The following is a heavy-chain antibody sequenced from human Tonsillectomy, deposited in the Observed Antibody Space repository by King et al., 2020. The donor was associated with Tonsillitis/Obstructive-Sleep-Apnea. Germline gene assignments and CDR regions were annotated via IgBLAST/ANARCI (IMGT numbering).Heavy chain of an antibody. J-gene: IGHJ3*01. V-gene: IGHV3-30*01. CDR2: ISYDGTNK. CDR3: ARGHYSNYGHNVLDF. Sequence: MHWVRKAPGKGLEWVSLISYDGTNKYYANSVKGRFTISRDHSENMLYLQINSLTAEDTAVYFCARGHYSNYGHNVLDFLGQGTMVTVSS. D-gene: IGHD4-11*01.